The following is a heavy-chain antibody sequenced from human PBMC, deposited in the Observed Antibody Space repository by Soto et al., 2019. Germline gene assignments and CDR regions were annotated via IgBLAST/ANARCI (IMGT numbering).Heavy chain of an antibody. Sequence: SETLSLTCAVSGGSISSGGYSWSWIRQPPGKGLEWIGYIYYSGSTYYNPSLKSRVTISVDTSKNQFSLKLSSVTAADTAVYYCARVRYCSGGSCYPRFDPWGQGTLVTVSS. CDR3: ARVRYCSGGSCYPRFDP. J-gene: IGHJ5*02. V-gene: IGHV4-31*11. D-gene: IGHD2-15*01. CDR2: IYYSGST. CDR1: GGSISSGGYS.